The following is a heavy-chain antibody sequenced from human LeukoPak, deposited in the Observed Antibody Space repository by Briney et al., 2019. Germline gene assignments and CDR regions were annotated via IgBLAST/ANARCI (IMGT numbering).Heavy chain of an antibody. CDR3: ARDHSYYFGSQTSTLDV. V-gene: IGHV4-34*01. J-gene: IGHJ6*02. D-gene: IGHD3-10*01. CDR2: INHSGST. Sequence: PSETLSLTCAVYGGSFSGYYWSWIRQPPGKGLEWIGEINHSGSTNYNPSLKSRVTISVDTSKNQFSLKLSSVTAADTAIYYCARDHSYYFGSQTSTLDVWGQGTAVTVSS. CDR1: GGSFSGYY.